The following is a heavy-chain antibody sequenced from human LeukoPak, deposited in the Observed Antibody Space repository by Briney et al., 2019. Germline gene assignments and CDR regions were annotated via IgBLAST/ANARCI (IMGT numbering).Heavy chain of an antibody. CDR3: ARGYCSGGSCYSYYYYNYMDV. Sequence: PSETLSLTCTVSGDSISSTNYYWGWIRQPPGKGLEWIGSIYYSGSTYYNPSLKSRVTISVDTSKNQFSLKLSSVTAADTAVYYCARGYCSGGSCYSYYYYNYMDVWGKGTTVTVSS. CDR2: IYYSGST. CDR1: GDSISSTNYY. J-gene: IGHJ6*03. V-gene: IGHV4-39*07. D-gene: IGHD2-15*01.